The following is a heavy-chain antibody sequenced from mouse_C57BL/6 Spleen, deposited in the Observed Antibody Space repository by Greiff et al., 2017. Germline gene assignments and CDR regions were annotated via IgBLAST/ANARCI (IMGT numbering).Heavy chain of an antibody. V-gene: IGHV5-4*01. CDR3: ARDRLGRFAY. CDR2: ISDGGSYT. CDR1: GFTFSSYA. D-gene: IGHD4-1*01. J-gene: IGHJ3*01. Sequence: VQLKESGGGLVKPGGSLKLSCAASGFTFSSYAMSWVRQTPEKRLEWVATISDGGSYTYYPDNVKGRFTISRDNAKNNLYLQMSHLKSEDTARYYCARDRLGRFAYWGQGTLVTVSA.